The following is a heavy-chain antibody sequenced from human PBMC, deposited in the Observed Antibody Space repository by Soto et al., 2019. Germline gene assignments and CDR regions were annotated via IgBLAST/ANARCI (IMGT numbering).Heavy chain of an antibody. Sequence: PSETLSLTCAVYGGSFSNYYWSWIRQPPGKGLEWIGEINQGGSTTYNPSLKSRVTMSLDTSKNQYFLKLNSLTAADKAVYYCAPGRNFDQFFSLWGKGTPVTVSS. CDR2: INQGGST. CDR3: APGRNFDQFFSL. D-gene: IGHD3-9*01. CDR1: GGSFSNYY. V-gene: IGHV4-34*01. J-gene: IGHJ4*02.